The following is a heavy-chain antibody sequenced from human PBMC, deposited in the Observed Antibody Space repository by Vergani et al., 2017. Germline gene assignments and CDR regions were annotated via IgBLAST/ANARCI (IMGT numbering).Heavy chain of an antibody. V-gene: IGHV3-23*01. CDR1: GFTFSSYA. J-gene: IGHJ1*01. CDR3: AKGPSRYCSSTSCYRYFQH. CDR2: ISGSGGST. Sequence: EVQLLESGGGLVQPGGSLRLSCAASGFTFSSYAMSWVRQAPGKGLEWVSAISGSGGSTYYADSVKGRFTISRDNSKNTLYLQMNSLRAEDTAVYYCAKGPSRYCSSTSCYRYFQHWGQSTLVTVSS. D-gene: IGHD2-2*01.